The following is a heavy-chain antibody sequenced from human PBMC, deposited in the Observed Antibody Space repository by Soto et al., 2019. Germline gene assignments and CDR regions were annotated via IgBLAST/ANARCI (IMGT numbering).Heavy chain of an antibody. J-gene: IGHJ6*02. D-gene: IGHD3-3*01. CDR3: ARRPAPSLRFLVWSKPYYYYYGMDV. CDR1: GGSFSGYY. V-gene: IGHV4-34*01. CDR2: INHSGST. Sequence: SETLSLTCAVYGGSFSGYYWSWIRQPPGKGLEWIGEINHSGSTNYNPSLKSRVTISVDTSKNQFSLKLSSVTAADTAVYYCARRPAPSLRFLVWSKPYYYYYGMDVWGQGTTVTVSS.